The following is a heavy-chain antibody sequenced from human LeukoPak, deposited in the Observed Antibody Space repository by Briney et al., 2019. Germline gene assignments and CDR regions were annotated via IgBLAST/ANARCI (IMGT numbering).Heavy chain of an antibody. V-gene: IGHV1-69*13. D-gene: IGHD3-3*01. CDR2: IIPIFGTA. CDR3: ARDVRTSEKIFGVPTNWFDP. CDR1: GYTFTSYY. Sequence: SVKVSCKASGYTFTSYYMHWVRQAPGQGLEWMGGIIPIFGTANYAQKFQGRVTITADESTSTAYMELSSLRSEDTAVYYCARDVRTSEKIFGVPTNWFDPWGQGTLVTVSS. J-gene: IGHJ5*02.